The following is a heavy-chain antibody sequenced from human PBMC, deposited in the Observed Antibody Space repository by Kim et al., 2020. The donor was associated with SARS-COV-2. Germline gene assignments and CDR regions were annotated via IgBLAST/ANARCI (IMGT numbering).Heavy chain of an antibody. D-gene: IGHD1-20*01. V-gene: IGHV1-24*01. CDR3: ATFPRARGINPGGAFDI. Sequence: ASVKVSCKVSGYTLTELSMHWVRQAPGKGLEWMGGFDPEDGETIYAQKFQGRVTMTEDTSTDTAYMELSSLRSEDTAVYYCATFPRARGINPGGAFDIWGQGTMVTVSS. CDR1: GYTLTELS. J-gene: IGHJ3*02. CDR2: FDPEDGET.